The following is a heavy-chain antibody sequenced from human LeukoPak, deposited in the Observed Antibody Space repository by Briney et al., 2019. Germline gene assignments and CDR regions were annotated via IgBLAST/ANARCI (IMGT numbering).Heavy chain of an antibody. CDR1: GFTFNSYS. CDR3: ARGWRWELPDY. V-gene: IGHV3-30*01. J-gene: IGHJ4*02. Sequence: PGGSLRLPCAFSGFTFNSYSMLWARDAPGKGLVGGVFISYDGSNEYYADSVKGRFTISRDSSKSTLYLQMNSLRAEDTAVYYCARGWRWELPDYWGQGTLVTVSS. D-gene: IGHD1-26*01. CDR2: ISYDGSNE.